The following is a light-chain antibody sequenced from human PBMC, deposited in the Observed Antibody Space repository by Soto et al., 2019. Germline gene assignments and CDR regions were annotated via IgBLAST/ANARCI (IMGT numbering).Light chain of an antibody. V-gene: IGLV2-14*01. CDR1: SSDVGGYIY. CDR3: SSYTSSSTPYV. J-gene: IGLJ1*01. Sequence: QSVLTQPASVSGSPGQSITISCTGTSSDVGGYIYVSWYQQHPGKAPKLMIYEVSNRPSGVSNRFSGYKSGNTASLTISGLQAEDEADYYCSSYTSSSTPYVFGTGTKVTVL. CDR2: EVS.